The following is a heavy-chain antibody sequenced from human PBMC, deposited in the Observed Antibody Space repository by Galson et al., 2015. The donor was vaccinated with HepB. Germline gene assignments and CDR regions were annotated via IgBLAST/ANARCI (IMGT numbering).Heavy chain of an antibody. D-gene: IGHD3-10*01. CDR2: INQNGSAE. CDR3: ARRTYYYASGIYGWFDP. V-gene: IGHV3-7*01. J-gene: IGHJ5*02. CDR1: GFTFSNSW. Sequence: SLRLSCAASGFTFSNSWMSWVHQAPEKGLEWVANINQNGSAEYSVDSVKGRFTISRDNAKNSLYLQMNSLRAEDTAVYYCARRTYYYASGIYGWFDPWGQGTLVTVSS.